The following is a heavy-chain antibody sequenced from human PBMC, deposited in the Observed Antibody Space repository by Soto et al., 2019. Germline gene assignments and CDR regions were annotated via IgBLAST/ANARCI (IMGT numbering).Heavy chain of an antibody. CDR3: ARHSIVATSYVDY. CDR1: GGSISSSSYY. J-gene: IGHJ4*02. Sequence: PSETLSLTCTVSGGSISSSSYYWGWIRQPPGKGLEWIGSIYYSGSTYYNPSLKSRVTISVDTSKNQFSLKLSSVTAADTAVYYCARHSIVATSYVDYWGQGTLVTV. V-gene: IGHV4-39*01. CDR2: IYYSGST. D-gene: IGHD5-12*01.